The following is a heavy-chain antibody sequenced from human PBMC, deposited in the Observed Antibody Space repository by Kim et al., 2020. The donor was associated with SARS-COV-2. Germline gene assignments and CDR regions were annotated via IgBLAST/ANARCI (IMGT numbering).Heavy chain of an antibody. CDR2: ISSSSSYT. J-gene: IGHJ6*02. CDR3: ARAPSFCSSTSCYFYYYYGMDV. V-gene: IGHV3-11*05. D-gene: IGHD2-2*01. Sequence: GGSLRLSCAASGFTFSDYYMSWIRQAPGKGLEWVSYISSSSSYTNYADSVKGRFTISRDNAKNSLYLQMNSLRAEDTAVYYCARAPSFCSSTSCYFYYYYGMDVWGQGTTVTVSS. CDR1: GFTFSDYY.